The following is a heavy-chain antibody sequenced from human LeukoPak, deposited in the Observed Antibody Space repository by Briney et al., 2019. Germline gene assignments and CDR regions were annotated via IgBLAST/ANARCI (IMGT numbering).Heavy chain of an antibody. CDR3: AKVSCDYFWGSYRCPFDY. V-gene: IGHV3-23*01. D-gene: IGHD3-16*02. CDR1: GFTFSSYS. J-gene: IGHJ4*02. CDR2: ISGSGGST. Sequence: GASLRLSCAASGFTFSSYSMNWVRQAPGKGMEWVSAISGSGGSTYYADSVKGRLTISRDNSKNTPYLQMNSLRGEDAAVYYCAKVSCDYFWGSYRCPFDYWGQGTLVAVSS.